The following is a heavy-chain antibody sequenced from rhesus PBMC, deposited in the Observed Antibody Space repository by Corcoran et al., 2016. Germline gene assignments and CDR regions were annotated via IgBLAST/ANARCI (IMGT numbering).Heavy chain of an antibody. Sequence: DVQLVESGGGLVKPGGSLRLSCVASGFTLSNYVIHWVREAPEKVLEWVSVISESGTIPYYADSVKGRFTISRDNAKNSLFLQMNRLRAEATAVYYCTRVDTGYFDYWGQGVLVTVSS. CDR2: ISESGTIP. CDR1: GFTLSNYV. D-gene: IGHD5-12*01. J-gene: IGHJ4*01. V-gene: IGHV3-100*02. CDR3: TRVDTGYFDY.